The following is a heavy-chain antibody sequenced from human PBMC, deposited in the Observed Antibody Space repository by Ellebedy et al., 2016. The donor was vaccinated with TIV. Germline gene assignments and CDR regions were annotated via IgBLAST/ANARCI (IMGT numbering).Heavy chain of an antibody. Sequence: GESLKISCAASGFTFANYAMTWVRQAPGKGLEWVSSISGSGGSTYSADSVKGRFTISRDNSKNTLYLQMNSMRAEETAVYYCAKDRGLGLGIPNYFDYWGQGTLVTVSS. J-gene: IGHJ4*02. CDR1: GFTFANYA. CDR3: AKDRGLGLGIPNYFDY. CDR2: ISGSGGST. V-gene: IGHV3-23*01. D-gene: IGHD7-27*01.